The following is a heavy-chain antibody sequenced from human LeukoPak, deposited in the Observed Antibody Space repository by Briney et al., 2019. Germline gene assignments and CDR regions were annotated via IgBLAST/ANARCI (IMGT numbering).Heavy chain of an antibody. CDR1: GYTFTSYS. CDR2: INTNTGNP. J-gene: IGHJ4*02. CDR3: AAPLRSGSYETPGY. Sequence: ASVKVSCKASGYTFTSYSMNWVRQAPGQGLEWMGWINTNTGNPTYAQGFTGRFVFSLDTSVSTAYLQISSLKAEDTAVYYCAAPLRSGSYETPGYWGQGTLVTVSS. V-gene: IGHV7-4-1*02. D-gene: IGHD1-26*01.